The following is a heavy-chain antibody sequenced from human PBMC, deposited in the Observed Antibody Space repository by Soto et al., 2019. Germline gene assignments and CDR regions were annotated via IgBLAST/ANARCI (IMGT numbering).Heavy chain of an antibody. V-gene: IGHV3-23*01. Sequence: EVQLLESGGGLVQPGGSLRLSCAASGFTFSSYAMSWVRQAPGKGLGWVSAISGSGGSTYYADSVKGRFTISRDNSKNTLYLQMNSLRAEDTAVYYCAKTLYYYDTGGYQWGQGTLVTVSS. D-gene: IGHD3-22*01. CDR1: GFTFSSYA. CDR2: ISGSGGST. J-gene: IGHJ4*02. CDR3: AKTLYYYDTGGYQ.